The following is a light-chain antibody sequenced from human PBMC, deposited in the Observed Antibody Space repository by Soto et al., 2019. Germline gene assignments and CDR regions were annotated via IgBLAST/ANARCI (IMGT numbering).Light chain of an antibody. Sequence: DIQMTQSPSTLSASVGDRVIITCRASQSISNWLAWYQQKPGKAPKLLIYKASRLESGVPSRFGGSGSRTEFTLTISSLQPEDFATYYCLQSNSYWTFGQGTKVEVK. J-gene: IGKJ1*01. CDR2: KAS. CDR3: LQSNSYWT. V-gene: IGKV1-5*03. CDR1: QSISNW.